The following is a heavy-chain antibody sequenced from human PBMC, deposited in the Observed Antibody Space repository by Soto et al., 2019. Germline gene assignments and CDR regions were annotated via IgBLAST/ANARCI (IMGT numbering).Heavy chain of an antibody. V-gene: IGHV5-51*01. CDR1: GCSFTTHW. Sequence: ESLKISCKGSGCSFTTHWIGWVRQMSGKGLEWMGIINPDDSDTRNSPSFQGQVTISADKSISTAYLQWNSLKASDTAMYYCARRSDIVGAPFDYWGQGTLVTVSS. J-gene: IGHJ4*02. CDR3: ARRSDIVGAPFDY. CDR2: INPDDSDT. D-gene: IGHD1-26*01.